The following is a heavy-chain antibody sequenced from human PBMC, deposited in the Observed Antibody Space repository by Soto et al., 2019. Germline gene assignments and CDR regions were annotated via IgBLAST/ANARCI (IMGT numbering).Heavy chain of an antibody. D-gene: IGHD1-26*01. CDR1: GITFTNFA. CDR2: IVVGVGNT. Sequence: SVKGSCKTSGITFTNFAVQWVQQARGQRLEWIGWIVVGVGNTKYAQSVQERITITRDMSTSTAYMELSDLRSEDTAVYYCAAELYSGGSCCSFDIWGQGTMVT. J-gene: IGHJ3*02. CDR3: AAELYSGGSCCSFDI. V-gene: IGHV1-58*01.